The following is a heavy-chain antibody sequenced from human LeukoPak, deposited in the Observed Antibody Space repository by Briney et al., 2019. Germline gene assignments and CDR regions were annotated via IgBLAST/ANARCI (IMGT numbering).Heavy chain of an antibody. CDR1: GGSISSGSYY. Sequence: PSETLSLTCTVSGGSISSGSYYWRWLRQPAGTGLEWIGRIYTSGSTNYNPSLKSRVTISVDTSKNQFSLKLSSVTAADTAVYYCAGGVVEDTAMVDYWGQGTLVTVSS. CDR2: IYTSGST. V-gene: IGHV4-61*02. D-gene: IGHD5-18*01. CDR3: AGGVVEDTAMVDY. J-gene: IGHJ4*02.